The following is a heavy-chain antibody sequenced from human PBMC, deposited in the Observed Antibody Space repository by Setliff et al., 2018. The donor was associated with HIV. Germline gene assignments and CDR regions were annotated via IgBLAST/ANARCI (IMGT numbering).Heavy chain of an antibody. CDR2: ISSSGTTT. V-gene: IGHV3-43*01. CDR1: GFTFDDYS. Sequence: GGSLRLSCAASGFTFDDYSMHWVRQAPGKGLEWLSLISSSGTTTYYGDSVKGRFTISRDNAKNSLYLQMNSLRAEDTAMYYCARDWRHGYDLNFDYWGQGTLVTVSS. D-gene: IGHD5-12*01. J-gene: IGHJ4*02. CDR3: ARDWRHGYDLNFDY.